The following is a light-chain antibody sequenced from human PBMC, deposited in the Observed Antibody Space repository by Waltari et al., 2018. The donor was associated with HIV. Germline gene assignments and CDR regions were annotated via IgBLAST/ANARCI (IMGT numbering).Light chain of an antibody. CDR1: SPNIGRNN. CDR2: SND. V-gene: IGLV1-47*01. Sequence: QSVLTQPPSASGTPGQRVTISCSGGSPNIGRNNVYWYQHFPGTSPKLLIFSNDQLPSGVPDRFSGSKSGTSASLAIIGLRFVDEADYFCEAWDDSLSGPLFGGGTKLTFL. CDR3: EAWDDSLSGPL. J-gene: IGLJ3*02.